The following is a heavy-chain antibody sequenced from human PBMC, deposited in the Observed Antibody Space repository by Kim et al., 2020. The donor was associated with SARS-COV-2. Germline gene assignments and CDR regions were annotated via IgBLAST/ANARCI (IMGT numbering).Heavy chain of an antibody. CDR2: IIPIFGTA. V-gene: IGHV1-69*13. CDR1: GGTFSSYA. CDR3: ARERVLMVYAPYYYYYGMDV. Sequence: SVKVSCKASGGTFSSYAISWVRQAPGQGLEWMGGIIPIFGTANYAQKFQGRVTITADESTSTAYMELSSLRSEDTAVYYCARERVLMVYAPYYYYYGMDVWGQGTTVTVSS. J-gene: IGHJ6*02. D-gene: IGHD2-8*01.